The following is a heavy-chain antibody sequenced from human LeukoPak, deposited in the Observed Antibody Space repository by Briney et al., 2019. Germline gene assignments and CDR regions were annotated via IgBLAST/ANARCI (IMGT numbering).Heavy chain of an antibody. CDR1: GFTFSDYY. CDR2: ISSSGSTI. V-gene: IGHV3-11*01. D-gene: IGHD4-17*01. CDR3: ARPNDLMTTVATFGY. Sequence: GGSLRLSCAASGFTFSDYYMSWIRQAPGKGLEWVSYISSSGSTIYYADSVKGRFTISRDNAKNSLYLQMNSLRVEDTAVYYCARPNDLMTTVATFGYWGQGTLVTVSS. J-gene: IGHJ4*02.